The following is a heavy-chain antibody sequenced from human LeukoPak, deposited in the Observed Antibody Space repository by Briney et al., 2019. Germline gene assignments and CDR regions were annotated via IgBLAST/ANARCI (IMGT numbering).Heavy chain of an antibody. J-gene: IGHJ5*02. CDR3: ARDVLLWFGELSPRYWFDP. Sequence: PSETLSLTCAVYGGSFSGYYWSWIRQPPGKGLEWIGEINHSGSTNYNPSLKSRVTISVDTSKNQFSLKLSSVTAADTAVYYCARDVLLWFGELSPRYWFDPWGQGTLVTVSS. V-gene: IGHV4-34*01. CDR1: GGSFSGYY. CDR2: INHSGST. D-gene: IGHD3-10*01.